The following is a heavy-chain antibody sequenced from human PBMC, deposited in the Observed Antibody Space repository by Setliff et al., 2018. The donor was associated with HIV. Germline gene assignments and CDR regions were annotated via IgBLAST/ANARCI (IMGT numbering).Heavy chain of an antibody. D-gene: IGHD3-10*01. J-gene: IGHJ4*02. V-gene: IGHV4-61*02. CDR2: IYSNGRT. CDR1: GGSITSGSYY. Sequence: SETLSLTCTVSGGSITSGSYYWSWIRQPAGKGLEWLGRIYSNGRTTHNPSLKSRVTISRDTSENQFSLRLSSVTAADTAVYYCARGSYSVRIDYWGQGTRVTSPQ. CDR3: ARGSYSVRIDY.